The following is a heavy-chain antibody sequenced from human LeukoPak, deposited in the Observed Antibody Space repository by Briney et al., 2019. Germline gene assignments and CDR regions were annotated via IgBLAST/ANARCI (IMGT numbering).Heavy chain of an antibody. CDR1: GFTFSSYG. CDR3: AKDMAATPYYFDY. V-gene: IGHV3-23*01. D-gene: IGHD2-15*01. Sequence: TGGSLRLSCAASGFTFSSYGMSWVRQAPGKGLEWVSAISGSGGSTYYADSVKGRFTISRDNSKNTLYLQMNSLRAEDTAVYYCAKDMAATPYYFDYWGQGTLVTVSS. J-gene: IGHJ4*02. CDR2: ISGSGGST.